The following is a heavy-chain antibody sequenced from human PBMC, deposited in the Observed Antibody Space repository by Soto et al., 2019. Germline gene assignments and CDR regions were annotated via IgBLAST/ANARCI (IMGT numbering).Heavy chain of an antibody. CDR1: GFTFSDYY. V-gene: IGHV3-11*01. CDR3: ARDRSSVVYARSRYFDY. Sequence: GGSLRLSCAASGFTFSDYYMSWIRQAPGKGLEWVSYISSSGSTIYYADSVKGRFTISRDNAKNSLYLQMNSLRAEDTAVYYCARDRSSVVYARSRYFDYWGQGTLVTVSS. J-gene: IGHJ4*02. D-gene: IGHD2-8*02. CDR2: ISSSGSTI.